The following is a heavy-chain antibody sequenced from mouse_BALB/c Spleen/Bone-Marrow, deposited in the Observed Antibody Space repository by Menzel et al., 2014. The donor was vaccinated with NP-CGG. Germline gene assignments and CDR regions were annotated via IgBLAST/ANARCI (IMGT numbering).Heavy chain of an antibody. CDR1: GFSLTSYS. CDR2: IWAGGST. D-gene: IGHD2-3*01. J-gene: IGHJ4*01. CDR3: ARDDDSYAMDY. Sequence: VKLQESGPGLVAPSQSLSITCTVSGFSLTSYSVHWVRQPPGKGLEWLGVIWAGGSTNYNSALMSRLSISKDNSKSXVFLKMSSLQTDDTAMFYCARDDDSYAMDYWGQGTSVTVSS. V-gene: IGHV2-9*02.